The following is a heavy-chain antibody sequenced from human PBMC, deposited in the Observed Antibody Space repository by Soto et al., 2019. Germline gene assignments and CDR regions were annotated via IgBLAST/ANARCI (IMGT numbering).Heavy chain of an antibody. V-gene: IGHV4-59*08. CDR1: GGSISSYY. J-gene: IGHJ3*02. CDR3: ARRYGVAFDI. CDR2: IYYSGST. Sequence: QVQLQESGPGLVKPSETLSLTCTVSGGSISSYYWSWIRQPPGKGLEWMGYIYYSGSTNYNPSLXRXAXIXXDTSTNQFSLKLSSVTAADTAVYYCARRYGVAFDIWGQGTMVTVSS. D-gene: IGHD3-10*01.